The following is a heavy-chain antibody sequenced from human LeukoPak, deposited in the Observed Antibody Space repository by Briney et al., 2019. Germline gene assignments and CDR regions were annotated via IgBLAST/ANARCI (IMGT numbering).Heavy chain of an antibody. CDR1: GGSISSNNW. Sequence: PSETLSLTCAVSGGSISSNNWWCWVRQPPGGGLELIGEIYHGGSTNYKPSLKRRATISVDKSKNYFSLKLSSVTAADTAVYYCARSGIFGSVYLAGVGAFDIWGQGTMVTVSS. J-gene: IGHJ3*02. D-gene: IGHD2-8*02. CDR2: IYHGGST. CDR3: ARSGIFGSVYLAGVGAFDI. V-gene: IGHV4-4*02.